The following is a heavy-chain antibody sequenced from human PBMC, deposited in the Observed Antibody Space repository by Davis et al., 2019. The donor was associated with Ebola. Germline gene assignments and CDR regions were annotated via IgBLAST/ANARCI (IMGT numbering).Heavy chain of an antibody. CDR2: INHSGST. CDR1: GGSISSGDYY. CDR3: ARGRGNWSGWFNP. Sequence: SETLSLTCTVSGGSISSGDYYWSWIRQPPGKGLEWIGEINHSGSTNYNPSLKSRVTISVDTSKNQFSLKLSSVTAADTAVYYCARGRGNWSGWFNPWGQGTLVTVSS. D-gene: IGHD1-1*01. V-gene: IGHV4-39*07. J-gene: IGHJ5*02.